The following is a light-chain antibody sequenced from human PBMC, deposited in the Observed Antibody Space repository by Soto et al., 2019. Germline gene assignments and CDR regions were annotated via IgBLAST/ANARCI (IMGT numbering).Light chain of an antibody. V-gene: IGKV1-39*01. Sequence: DIQMTQSPSSLSASVGDRVTITCRASQSISSYLNWYQQKPGKAPNLLIYATSNLQSGVPSRFSGSGSGTDFTLTISSLQPEDFATYSCQQSYSTPLTFGGGTKVEIK. CDR2: ATS. CDR1: QSISSY. J-gene: IGKJ4*01. CDR3: QQSYSTPLT.